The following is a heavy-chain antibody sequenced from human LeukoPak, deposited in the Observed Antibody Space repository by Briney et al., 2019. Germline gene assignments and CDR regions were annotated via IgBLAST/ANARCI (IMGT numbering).Heavy chain of an antibody. CDR1: GFTVSNHY. CDR2: IYSGGST. J-gene: IGHJ4*02. Sequence: GGSLRLSCAASGFTVSNHYMNWVRQAPGKGLEWVSVIYSGGSTHYTDSVKGRFTISRDNSKNTLFLQMNNLRAEDTALYYCARGQVVGATDYFDYWGQGTPVTVAS. CDR3: ARGQVVGATDYFDY. V-gene: IGHV3-53*01. D-gene: IGHD1-26*01.